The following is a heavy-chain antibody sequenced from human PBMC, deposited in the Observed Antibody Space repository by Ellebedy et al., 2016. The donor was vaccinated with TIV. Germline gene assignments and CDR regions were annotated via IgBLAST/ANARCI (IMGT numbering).Heavy chain of an antibody. CDR3: ARLWFGDLFSPEGDV. V-gene: IGHV4-39*01. CDR2: IYHTGTT. Sequence: SETLSLXCRVSGGSVSRGNYYWGWIRQRPGKGPEWIGNIYHTGTTFYNPSLKSRVTISVDTSKNQFSLNLNSVTAADTALYYCARLWFGDLFSPEGDVWGQGTTVTVSS. D-gene: IGHD3-10*01. CDR1: GGSVSRGNYY. J-gene: IGHJ6*02.